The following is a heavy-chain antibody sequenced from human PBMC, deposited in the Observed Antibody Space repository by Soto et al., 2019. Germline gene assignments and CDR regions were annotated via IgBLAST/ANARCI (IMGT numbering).Heavy chain of an antibody. Sequence: SVKVSCKASGFTFTSSAVQWVRQARGQRLEWIGWIVVGSGNTNYAQKFQERVTITRDMSTSTAYVELSSLRSEDTAVYYCAADIITIFGVVNDFDYWGQGTLVTVSS. CDR3: AADIITIFGVVNDFDY. CDR1: GFTFTSSA. D-gene: IGHD3-3*01. CDR2: IVVGSGNT. V-gene: IGHV1-58*01. J-gene: IGHJ4*02.